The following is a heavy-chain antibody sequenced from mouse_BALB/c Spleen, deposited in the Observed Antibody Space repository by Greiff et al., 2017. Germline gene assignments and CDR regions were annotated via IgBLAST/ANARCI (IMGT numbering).Heavy chain of an antibody. Sequence: DVMLVESGGGLVKPGGSLKLSCAASGFTFSDYYMYWVRQTPEKRLEWVATISDGGSYTYYPDSVKGRFTISRDNAKNNLYLQMSSLKSEDTAMYYCARGGYDYVAWFAYWGQGTLVTVSA. V-gene: IGHV5-4*02. CDR3: ARGGYDYVAWFAY. J-gene: IGHJ3*01. CDR2: ISDGGSYT. CDR1: GFTFSDYY. D-gene: IGHD2-4*01.